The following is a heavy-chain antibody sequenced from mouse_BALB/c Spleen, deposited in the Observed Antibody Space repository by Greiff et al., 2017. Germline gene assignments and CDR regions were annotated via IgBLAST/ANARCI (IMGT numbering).Heavy chain of an antibody. Sequence: QVQLKESGPGLVQPSQSLSITCTVSGFSLTSYGVHWVRQSPGKGLEWLGVIWSGGSTDYNAAFISRLSISKDNSKSQVFFKMNSLQANDTAIYYCARDAYYVRDAMDYWGQGTSVTVAS. V-gene: IGHV2-2*02. CDR3: ARDAYYVRDAMDY. J-gene: IGHJ4*01. CDR2: IWSGGST. D-gene: IGHD1-1*01. CDR1: GFSLTSYG.